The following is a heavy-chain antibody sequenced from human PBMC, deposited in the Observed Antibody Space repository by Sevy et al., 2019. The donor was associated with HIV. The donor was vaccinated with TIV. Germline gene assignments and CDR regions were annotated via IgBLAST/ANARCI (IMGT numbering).Heavy chain of an antibody. J-gene: IGHJ4*02. CDR3: ARTPLLSIPGTTDVYFDI. CDR2: IIPIFGTT. Sequence: ASVKVSCKASGGTFSNYALSWVRQAPGQGLEWMGGIIPIFGTTNFAQTFQGRVTITADESRSTAYMELSSLKPADTAVYYCARTPLLSIPGTTDVYFDIGGQGTLVTVSS. D-gene: IGHD4-4*01. V-gene: IGHV1-69*13. CDR1: GGTFSNYA.